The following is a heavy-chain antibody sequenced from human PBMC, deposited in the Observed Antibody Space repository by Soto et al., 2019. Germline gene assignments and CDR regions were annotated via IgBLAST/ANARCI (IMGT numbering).Heavy chain of an antibody. CDR3: AGAHGSYGSGSYYNVGDYYGMDV. J-gene: IGHJ6*02. V-gene: IGHV3-48*01. CDR1: GFTFSSYS. D-gene: IGHD3-10*01. Sequence: GGSLRLSCAASGFTFSSYSMNWVRQAPGKGLEWVSYISSSSSTIYYADSVKGRFTISRDNAKNSLYRQMNSLRVEETAVYYCAGAHGSYGSGSYYNVGDYYGMDVWGQGTTVTVSS. CDR2: ISSSSSTI.